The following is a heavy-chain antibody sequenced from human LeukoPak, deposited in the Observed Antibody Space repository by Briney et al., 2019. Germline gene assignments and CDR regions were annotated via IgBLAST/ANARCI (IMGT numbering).Heavy chain of an antibody. D-gene: IGHD6-19*01. V-gene: IGHV4-59*01. CDR3: ARDSSGWNGDWFDP. CDR2: IYYTGST. Sequence: SETLSLTCTVSGGSISSYYWTWIRQPPGKGLEWIGYIYYTGSTNYNPSLKSRVSISLDTSKNQFPLKLSSVTAADTAMYYCARDSSGWNGDWFDPWGQGTLVTVSS. J-gene: IGHJ5*02. CDR1: GGSISSYY.